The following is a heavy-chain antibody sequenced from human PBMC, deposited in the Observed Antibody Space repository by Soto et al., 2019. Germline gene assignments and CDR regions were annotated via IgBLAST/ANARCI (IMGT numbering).Heavy chain of an antibody. V-gene: IGHV5-51*01. CDR2: ICPGDYET. Sequence: ESLKISCQCSGYTFSNFWIAWVRQLPGKGLEWMGIICPGDYETRYSPSFHGKVTISADRSIGTAYLQWSSLEASDSAFYFCARSPRSSPYFDYWGQGALVTVSS. CDR1: GYTFSNFW. CDR3: ARSPRSSPYFDY. D-gene: IGHD6-13*01. J-gene: IGHJ4*02.